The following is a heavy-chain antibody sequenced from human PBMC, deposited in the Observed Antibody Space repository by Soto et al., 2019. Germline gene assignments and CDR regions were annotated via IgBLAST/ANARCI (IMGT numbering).Heavy chain of an antibody. V-gene: IGHV3-23*01. D-gene: IGHD6-13*01. CDR2: ISGSGGGA. Sequence: EVQLLESGENLVQPGGSLRLSCAASGFTFSNYAMNWVRQPPGKGLEWVSTISGSGGGAYYAVSVKGRVTISSENCKNTLYLQMSSVRGEDTGGYYGEKEGASSWYFLDYWGQGCMVTVSS. J-gene: IGHJ4*02. CDR3: EKEGASSWYFLDY. CDR1: GFTFSNYA.